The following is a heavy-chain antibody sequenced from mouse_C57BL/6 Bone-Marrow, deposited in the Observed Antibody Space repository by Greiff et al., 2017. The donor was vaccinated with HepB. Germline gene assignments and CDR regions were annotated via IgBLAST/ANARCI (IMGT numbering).Heavy chain of an antibody. CDR2: IYWDDDK. J-gene: IGHJ3*01. V-gene: IGHV8-12*01. CDR3: ARGLYYGSSSFAY. Sequence: QVTLKESGPGILQSSQTLSLTCSFSGFSLSTSGMGVSWIRQPSGKGLEWLAHIYWDDDKRYNPSLKSRLTISKDTSRNQVFLKITSVDTADTATYYCARGLYYGSSSFAYWGQGTLVTVSA. CDR1: GFSLSTSGMG. D-gene: IGHD1-1*01.